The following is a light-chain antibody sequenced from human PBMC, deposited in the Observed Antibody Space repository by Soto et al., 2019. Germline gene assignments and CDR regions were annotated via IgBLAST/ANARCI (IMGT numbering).Light chain of an antibody. CDR2: DAS. Sequence: DIRMTQSPSSLSASVGERVTIICRASQSISSYLNWYQQKPGKAPKLLIYDASSLQSGVPSRFSGSGSGTDFSLTINGLQPEDSATYYCQQSFSAPPWTFGPGTKVDIK. CDR3: QQSFSAPPWT. V-gene: IGKV1-39*01. CDR1: QSISSY. J-gene: IGKJ3*01.